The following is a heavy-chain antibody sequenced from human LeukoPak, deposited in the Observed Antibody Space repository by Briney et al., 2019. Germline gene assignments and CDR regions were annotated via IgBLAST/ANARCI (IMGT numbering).Heavy chain of an antibody. CDR3: ARASEYCRSTSCPTGN. D-gene: IGHD2-2*01. V-gene: IGHV3-30-3*01. Sequence: PGGSLRLSCATSGFTFSNYAMNWVRQAPGKGLEWVAVLSSDGSNEYYADSVKGRFTISRDNSKNTLYLQMSSLGVEDTAVYYCARASEYCRSTSCPTGNWGQGTLVTVSS. CDR2: LSSDGSNE. J-gene: IGHJ4*02. CDR1: GFTFSNYA.